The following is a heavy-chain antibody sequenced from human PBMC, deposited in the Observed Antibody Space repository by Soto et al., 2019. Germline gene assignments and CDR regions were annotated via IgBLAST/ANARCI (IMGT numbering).Heavy chain of an antibody. D-gene: IGHD2-2*01. V-gene: IGHV1-46*01. CDR2: INPSGGST. Sequence: AASVKVSCKASGYTFTSYYMHWVRQAPGQGLEWMGIINPSGGSTSYAQKFQGRVTMTRDTSTSTVYMELSSLRSEDTAVYYCAREGYCSSTSCYGMDVWGQGTTVTVSS. J-gene: IGHJ6*02. CDR3: AREGYCSSTSCYGMDV. CDR1: GYTFTSYY.